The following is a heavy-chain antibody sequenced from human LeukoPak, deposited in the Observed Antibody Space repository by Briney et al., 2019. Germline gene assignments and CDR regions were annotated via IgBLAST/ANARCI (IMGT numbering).Heavy chain of an antibody. D-gene: IGHD1-26*01. J-gene: IGHJ4*02. CDR1: GFTFSSYG. Sequence: GGSLRLSCAASGFTFSSYGMHWVRQAPGKGLEWVAVISYDGSNKYYADSVKGRFTISRDNSKNTLYLQMNSLRAEDTAVYYCAKDLVPGLRGSYTPPPYYFDYWGQGTLVTVSS. CDR2: ISYDGSNK. CDR3: AKDLVPGLRGSYTPPPYYFDY. V-gene: IGHV3-30*18.